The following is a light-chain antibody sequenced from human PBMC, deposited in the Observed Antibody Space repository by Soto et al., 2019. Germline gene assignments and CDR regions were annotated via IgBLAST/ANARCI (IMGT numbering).Light chain of an antibody. CDR2: GNS. J-gene: IGLJ2*01. Sequence: QSVLTQPPSVSGAPGQRVTISCTGSSSNIGAGYDVHWYKQLPGTAPKLLIYGNSNRPSGVPDRFSGSKSGTSASLAITGLRAEDEADYYCQSYDSSLSGFLFGGGTKLTVL. CDR3: QSYDSSLSGFL. V-gene: IGLV1-40*01. CDR1: SSNIGAGYD.